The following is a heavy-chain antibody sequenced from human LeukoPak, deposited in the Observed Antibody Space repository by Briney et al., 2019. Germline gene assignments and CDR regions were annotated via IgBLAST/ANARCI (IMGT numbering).Heavy chain of an antibody. CDR1: GFTFSSYA. Sequence: AGGSLRLSCAASGFTFSSYAMSWVRQAPGKGLEWVSAISGSGGSTYYADSVKGRLTISRDNSKNTLYLQMNSLRAEDTAVYYCAKDLRIPIDAFDIWGQGTMVTVSS. J-gene: IGHJ3*02. V-gene: IGHV3-23*01. D-gene: IGHD5-18*01. CDR2: ISGSGGST. CDR3: AKDLRIPIDAFDI.